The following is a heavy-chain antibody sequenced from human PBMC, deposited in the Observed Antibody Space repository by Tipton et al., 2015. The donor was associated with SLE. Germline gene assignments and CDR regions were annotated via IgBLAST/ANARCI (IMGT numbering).Heavy chain of an antibody. V-gene: IGHV4-38-2*02. D-gene: IGHD2-2*01. CDR3: ARSLPEYQYRVEYFQH. CDR2: IYHSGST. CDR1: GYSISSGYY. J-gene: IGHJ1*01. Sequence: TLSLTCTVSGYSISSGYYWGWIRQPPGKGLEWIGSIYHSGSTYYNPSLKSRVTISVDTSKNQFSLKLSSVTAADTAVYYCARSLPEYQYRVEYFQHWGQGTLVTVSS.